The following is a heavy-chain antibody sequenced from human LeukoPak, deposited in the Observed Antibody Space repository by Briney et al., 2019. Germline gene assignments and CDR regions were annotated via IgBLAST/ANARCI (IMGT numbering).Heavy chain of an antibody. J-gene: IGHJ4*02. CDR1: GFTFSSFG. CDR2: TNKDGSEK. V-gene: IGHV3-7*05. CDR3: ARGGLEFLPH. Sequence: GGSLRLSCAASGFTFSSFGMSWVRQAPGKGLEWVANTNKDGSEKYYVDSVKGRFTISRDNAKNSLYLQMNSLRAEDTAVYYCARGGLEFLPHWGQGTLVTVSS. D-gene: IGHD3-10*01.